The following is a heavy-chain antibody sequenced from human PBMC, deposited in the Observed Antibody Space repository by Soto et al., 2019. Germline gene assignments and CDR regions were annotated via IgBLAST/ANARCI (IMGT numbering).Heavy chain of an antibody. CDR3: AKPRSSFEWPAFDP. V-gene: IGHV4-30-4*01. CDR1: SGSMNSGDYY. D-gene: IGHD3-3*01. CDR2: IYYSGNT. J-gene: IGHJ5*02. Sequence: SETLSLTCTVSSGSMNSGDYYWCWIRQPPGKGLEWIGYIYYSGNTYYNPSLKSRVTISVGTSKNQFSLKLSSVTAADTAVYYCAKPRSSFEWPAFDPWGNGTLVTVSS.